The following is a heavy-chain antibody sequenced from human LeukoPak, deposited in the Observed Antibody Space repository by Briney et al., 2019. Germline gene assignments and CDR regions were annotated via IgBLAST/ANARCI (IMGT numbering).Heavy chain of an antibody. V-gene: IGHV3-9*01. J-gene: IGHJ4*02. D-gene: IGHD2-15*01. CDR2: VSSNSGST. CDR3: AKGGDYCSGARCYLTDY. CDR1: GFSFGDYA. Sequence: GRSLRLSCAASGFSFGDYAMHWVRQAPGKGPEWVSRVSSNSGSTDYAGSVKGRFTISRDNAKNSLFLQMNSLRAEDTALYYCAKGGDYCSGARCYLTDYWGQETLVTVSS.